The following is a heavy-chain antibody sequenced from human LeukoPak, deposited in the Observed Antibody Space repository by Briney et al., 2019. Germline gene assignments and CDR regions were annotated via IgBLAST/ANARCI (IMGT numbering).Heavy chain of an antibody. J-gene: IGHJ4*02. CDR2: ISWDGTIK. Sequence: PGKSLRLSCAASGFTFRSYAIHWVRQAPGKGLEWVAFISWDGTIKYYADSVKGRFSISRDNSKNTLSLQMNSPRGEDTAVYYCARDRSQQYSPDYWGQGTLVTVSS. D-gene: IGHD2/OR15-2a*01. V-gene: IGHV3-30-3*01. CDR3: ARDRSQQYSPDY. CDR1: GFTFRSYA.